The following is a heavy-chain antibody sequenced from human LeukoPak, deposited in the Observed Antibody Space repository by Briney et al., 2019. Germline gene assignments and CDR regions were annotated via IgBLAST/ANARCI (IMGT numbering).Heavy chain of an antibody. CDR2: IYHSGST. CDR1: GYSISSGYY. D-gene: IGHD3-3*01. Sequence: PSQTLSLTRAVSGYSISSGYYWGWIRQPPGKGLEWIGSIYHSGSTYYSPSLKSRVTISVDTSKNQFSLKLSSVTAADTAVHYCARPYYDFWSGNENWFDPWGQGTLITVSS. J-gene: IGHJ5*02. V-gene: IGHV4-38-2*01. CDR3: ARPYYDFWSGNENWFDP.